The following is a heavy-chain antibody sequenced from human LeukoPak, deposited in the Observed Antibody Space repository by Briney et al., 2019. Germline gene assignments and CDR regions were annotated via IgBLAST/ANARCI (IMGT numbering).Heavy chain of an antibody. Sequence: ASVKVSCKTSGYTFTVYYMHWVRQAPGQGLEWMGWINPNSGGTNYAQKFQGRVTMTRDTSISTAYIELSRLRSDDTAVYYCARDDRLKSYYYDSSGYVDYWGQGTLVTVSS. CDR2: INPNSGGT. V-gene: IGHV1-2*02. J-gene: IGHJ4*02. CDR3: ARDDRLKSYYYDSSGYVDY. D-gene: IGHD3-22*01. CDR1: GYTFTVYY.